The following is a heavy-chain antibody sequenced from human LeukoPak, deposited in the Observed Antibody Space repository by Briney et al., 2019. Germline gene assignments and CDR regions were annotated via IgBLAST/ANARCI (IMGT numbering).Heavy chain of an antibody. CDR1: GYSFTSYW. CDR2: IYPGDSDT. CDR3: ARPGYSGYDDEDAFDI. Sequence: GESLKISCQGSGYSFTSYWIGWVRQMPGKGLEWMGIIYPGDSDTRYSPSFQGQVTISADKSISTAYLQWSSLKASDTAMYYCARPGYSGYDDEDAFDIWGQGTMVTVSS. D-gene: IGHD5-12*01. J-gene: IGHJ3*02. V-gene: IGHV5-51*01.